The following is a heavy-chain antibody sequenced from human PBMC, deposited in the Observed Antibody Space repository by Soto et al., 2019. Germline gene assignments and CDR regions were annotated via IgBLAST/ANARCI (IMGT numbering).Heavy chain of an antibody. CDR3: GRQEDSGSDLVGY. CDR2: VYYTGST. CDR1: AHTLFRSSYH. J-gene: IGHJ4*02. D-gene: IGHD1-26*01. V-gene: IGHV4-39*01. Sequence: SETQSLTCTASAHTLFRSSYHWACLRQHPGNVPEAIASVYYTGSTFYNPSIKILLTISMDKSKKLFSLKLISVTATDMAVYYCGRQEDSGSDLVGYWGRGTLVTVS.